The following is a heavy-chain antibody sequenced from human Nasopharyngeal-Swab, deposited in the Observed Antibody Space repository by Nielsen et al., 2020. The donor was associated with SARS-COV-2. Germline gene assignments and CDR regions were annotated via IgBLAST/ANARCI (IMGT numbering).Heavy chain of an antibody. Sequence: WVRQAPGQGLEWMGWISAYNGNTNYAQKLQGRVTVTTDTSTSTAYMELRSLRSDDTAVYYCQIAAWYLAVPWGQGTLVTVSS. CDR2: ISAYNGNT. CDR3: QIAAWYLAVP. D-gene: IGHD6-6*01. J-gene: IGHJ5*02. V-gene: IGHV1-18*01.